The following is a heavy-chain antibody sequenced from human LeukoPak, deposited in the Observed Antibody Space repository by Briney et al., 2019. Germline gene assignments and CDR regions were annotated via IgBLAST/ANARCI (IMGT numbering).Heavy chain of an antibody. CDR1: GGSISSSSYY. CDR2: VYYSGST. CDR3: ARDGEYYYGSGSPMDV. J-gene: IGHJ6*02. V-gene: IGHV4-39*07. Sequence: KTSETLSLTCTVSGGSISSSSYYWGWLRQPPGKGLEWIGSVYYSGSTYYNPSLESRVTISVDTSNTQFSLKLRSVTAAATAAYYCARDGEYYYGSGSPMDVWGQGTPVTISS. D-gene: IGHD3-10*01.